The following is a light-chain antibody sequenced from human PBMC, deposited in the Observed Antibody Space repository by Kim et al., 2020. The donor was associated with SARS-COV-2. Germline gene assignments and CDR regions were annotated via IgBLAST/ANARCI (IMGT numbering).Light chain of an antibody. J-gene: IGKJ1*01. CDR1: QSISTW. CDR3: QQYNGYPIT. CDR2: RTS. Sequence: ASVGDRVTITCRASQSISTWLAWYQQKPGKAPNLLIYRTSTLESGVPSRFSGSGSGTEFTLSISSLQPEDFAAYYCQQYNGYPITFGQGTKVEIK. V-gene: IGKV1-5*03.